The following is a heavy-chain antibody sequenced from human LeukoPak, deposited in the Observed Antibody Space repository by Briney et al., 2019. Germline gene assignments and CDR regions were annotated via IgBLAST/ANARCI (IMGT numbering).Heavy chain of an antibody. CDR3: ARGGRAVTMVRLSYFDY. CDR2: INHSGST. CDR1: GFTFSNYA. V-gene: IGHV4-34*01. J-gene: IGHJ4*02. D-gene: IGHD3-10*01. Sequence: GSLRLSCTASGFTFSNYAMSWVRQPPGKGLEWIGEINHSGSTNYNPSLKSRVTISVDTSKNQFSLKLSSVTAADTAVYYCARGGRAVTMVRLSYFDYWGQGALVTVSS.